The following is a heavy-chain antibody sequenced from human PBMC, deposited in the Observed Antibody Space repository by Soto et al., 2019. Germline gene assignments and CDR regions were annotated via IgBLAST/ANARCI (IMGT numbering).Heavy chain of an antibody. J-gene: IGHJ3*02. CDR3: SRDPNSGRYARGHDAFDI. CDR1: GDTFRCYS. CDR2: IIPIFGIA. Sequence: SLKVSCTYSGDTFRCYSISGVRQYPQQGIEWMGGIIPIFGIAKYAQKFQGRVTITADKSTSTAYMELSSLRSEDTAVYYCSRDPNSGRYARGHDAFDIWGQGTMVTGS. D-gene: IGHD1-26*01. V-gene: IGHV1-69*17.